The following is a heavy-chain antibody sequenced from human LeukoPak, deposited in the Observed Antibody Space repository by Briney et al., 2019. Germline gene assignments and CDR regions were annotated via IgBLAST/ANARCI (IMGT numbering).Heavy chain of an antibody. D-gene: IGHD2-15*01. Sequence: GGSLRLSCAASGFTFSSYAMSWIRQAPGKGLEWVSYISSSGSTIYYADSVKGRFTISRDNAKNSLYLQMNSLRAEDTAAYYCARVKDNYYYYMDVWGKGTTVTVSS. CDR1: GFTFSSYA. CDR3: ARVKDNYYYYMDV. V-gene: IGHV3-11*04. J-gene: IGHJ6*03. CDR2: ISSSGSTI.